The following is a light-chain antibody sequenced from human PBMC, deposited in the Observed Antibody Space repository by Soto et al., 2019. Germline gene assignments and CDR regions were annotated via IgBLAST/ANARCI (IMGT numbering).Light chain of an antibody. CDR1: QSVSSN. CDR3: QEFASN. V-gene: IGKV3-20*01. J-gene: IGKJ4*01. CDR2: GAS. Sequence: IVLTQSPGTLSLSPWERATLSCRASQSVSSNLAWYQQKPGQAPRLLIYGASTRATGIPARFSGSGSGTDFILTINRLEPEDFAVYYCQEFASNFGGGTKVDIK.